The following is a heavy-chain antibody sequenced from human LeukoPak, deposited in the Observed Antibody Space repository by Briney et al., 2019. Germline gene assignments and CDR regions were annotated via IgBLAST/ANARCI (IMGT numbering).Heavy chain of an antibody. CDR1: GLTFSKYS. CDR2: IDTSSTTM. V-gene: IGHV3-48*01. D-gene: IGHD3-10*01. Sequence: GGSLRLSCAASGLTFSKYSMTWVRQAPGKGLEWVSFIDTSSTTMYYTDSVKGRFTISRDNSKNTLYLQMNSLRAEDTAVYYCAKDRGFGTPAQGGYFDYWGQGTLVTVSS. CDR3: AKDRGFGTPAQGGYFDY. J-gene: IGHJ4*02.